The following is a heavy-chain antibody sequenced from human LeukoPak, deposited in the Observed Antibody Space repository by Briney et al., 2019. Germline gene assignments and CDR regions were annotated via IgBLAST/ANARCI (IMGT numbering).Heavy chain of an antibody. V-gene: IGHV3-11*01. D-gene: IGHD3-3*01. J-gene: IGHJ6*02. CDR3: ARDKPNYDFWSGYTNPSYYGMDV. CDR2: ISSSGSTI. Sequence: GGSLRLSCAASGFTFSDYYMSWLRQAPGKGLEWVSYISSSGSTIYYADSVKGRFTISRDNAKNSLYLQMNSLRAEDTAVYYCARDKPNYDFWSGYTNPSYYGMDVWGQGTTVTVSS. CDR1: GFTFSDYY.